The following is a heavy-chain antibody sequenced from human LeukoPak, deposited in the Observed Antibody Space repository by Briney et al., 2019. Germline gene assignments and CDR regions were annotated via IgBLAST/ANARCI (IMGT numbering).Heavy chain of an antibody. Sequence: ASVKVSCKASGYTFTGYYMHWVRQAPGQGLEWMGWINPNSGGTNYAQKFQGRVTMTRDTSISTAYMELSRLRSDDTAVYYCARDLSPLRFLPYWGQGTLVTVSS. V-gene: IGHV1-2*02. CDR3: ARDLSPLRFLPY. CDR2: INPNSGGT. J-gene: IGHJ4*02. CDR1: GYTFTGYY. D-gene: IGHD3-3*01.